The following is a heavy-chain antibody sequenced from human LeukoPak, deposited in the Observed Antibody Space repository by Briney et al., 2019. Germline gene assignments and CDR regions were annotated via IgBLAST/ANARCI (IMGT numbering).Heavy chain of an antibody. CDR2: IVVGSGNT. V-gene: IGHV1-58*02. Sequence: SVKVSCKASGFTFTSSAMQWVRQARGQRLEWIGWIVVGSGNTNYAQKFQERVTITRDMSTSTAYMELSSLRSEDTAVYYCARVAEDSSGYWNIDYWGQGTLVTVSS. CDR3: ARVAEDSSGYWNIDY. D-gene: IGHD3-22*01. J-gene: IGHJ4*02. CDR1: GFTFTSSA.